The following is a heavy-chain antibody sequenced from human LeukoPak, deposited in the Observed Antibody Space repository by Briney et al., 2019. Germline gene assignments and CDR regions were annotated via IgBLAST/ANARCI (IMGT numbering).Heavy chain of an antibody. V-gene: IGHV4-59*08. D-gene: IGHD6-13*01. CDR3: ARHTPGIAAAGLNY. CDR1: GGSISSYY. J-gene: IGHJ4*02. Sequence: SETLSLTCTVSGGSISSYYWSWIRQPPGKGLDWIGYIYYSGSTNYNPSLKSRVTISVDTSKNQFSLKLSSVTAADTAVYYCARHTPGIAAAGLNYWGQGTLVTVSS. CDR2: IYYSGST.